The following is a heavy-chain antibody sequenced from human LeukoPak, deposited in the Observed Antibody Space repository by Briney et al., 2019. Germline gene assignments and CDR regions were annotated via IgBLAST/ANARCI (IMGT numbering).Heavy chain of an antibody. D-gene: IGHD1-20*01. CDR3: ARGIKYYYGMDV. V-gene: IGHV3-23*01. J-gene: IGHJ6*02. Sequence: GGSLRLSCAASGFTFTNYAMTWVRQAPGKGLEWVSSITGSGGSTYYADSVMGRFTISRDNSKNTLYLQMNSLRAEDTAVYYCARGIKYYYGMDVWGQGTTVTVSS. CDR1: GFTFTNYA. CDR2: ITGSGGST.